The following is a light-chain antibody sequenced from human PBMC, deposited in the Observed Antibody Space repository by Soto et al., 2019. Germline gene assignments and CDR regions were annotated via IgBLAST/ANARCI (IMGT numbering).Light chain of an antibody. CDR1: SSNIGAGYN. Sequence: QSVLTQSPSVSGAPGQRVTISCTGSSSNIGAGYNVHWCQQLPGTAPKLLIYGNSNRPSGVPDRFSGSKSGTSASLAITGLQAEDEADYYCQSYDSSLSGSVVFGGGTKVTVL. CDR2: GNS. CDR3: QSYDSSLSGSVV. V-gene: IGLV1-40*01. J-gene: IGLJ2*01.